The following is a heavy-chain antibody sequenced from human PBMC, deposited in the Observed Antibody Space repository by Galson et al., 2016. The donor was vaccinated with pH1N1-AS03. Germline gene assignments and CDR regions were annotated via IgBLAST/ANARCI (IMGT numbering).Heavy chain of an antibody. CDR1: GFNLYNAW. D-gene: IGHD3-10*01. Sequence: SLRLSCAASGFNLYNAWMTWVRQAPGKGPEWVGRIKNDRHGTADYAAPVKGRFTISRDDSKRTAYLQMNNLKTEDTGVYYCGLENVEFFFAYWGPGTLVTVSS. CDR3: GLENVEFFFAY. CDR2: IKNDRHGTA. J-gene: IGHJ4*02. V-gene: IGHV3-15*01.